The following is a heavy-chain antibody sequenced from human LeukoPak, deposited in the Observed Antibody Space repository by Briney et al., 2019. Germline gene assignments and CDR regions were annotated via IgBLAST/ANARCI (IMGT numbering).Heavy chain of an antibody. V-gene: IGHV4-4*07. CDR3: PRVAAAAPPPYYYYYMDV. Sequence: SETLSLTCTVSGGSISSYYWSWIRQPARKGLEWIGRIYTSGSTNYNPSLKSRVTMSVDTSKNQFSLKLSSVTAADTAVYYCPRVAAAAPPPYYYYYMDVWGKGTTVTVSS. D-gene: IGHD6-13*01. CDR1: GGSISSYY. J-gene: IGHJ6*03. CDR2: IYTSGST.